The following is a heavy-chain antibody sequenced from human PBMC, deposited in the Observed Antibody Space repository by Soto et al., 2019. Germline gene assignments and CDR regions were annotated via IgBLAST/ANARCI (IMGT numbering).Heavy chain of an antibody. Sequence: QVQLVQSGAEVKKTGASVKVSCKASGCTFIGYYIHWVRQAPGQGLEWMGWINPNSGGTNYAQRFQGWVTMTRDISIRTAYMELSRPKSDATAAYYLARVGGGLASLGYYGMDVWGQGTTVTVSS. CDR1: GCTFIGYY. J-gene: IGHJ6*02. V-gene: IGHV1-2*04. CDR3: ARVGGGLASLGYYGMDV. D-gene: IGHD3-10*01. CDR2: INPNSGGT.